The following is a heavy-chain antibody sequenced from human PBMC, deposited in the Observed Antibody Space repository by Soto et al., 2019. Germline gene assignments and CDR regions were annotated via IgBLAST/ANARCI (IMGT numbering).Heavy chain of an antibody. V-gene: IGHV4-61*01. Sequence: SETLSLTCTVSGGSVSCGSYYWSWIRQTPGKGLEWIGYIYYSGSTNYNPSLKSRVTISVDTSKNQFSLKLSSVTAADTAVYYCAREVLSDIVLMVYATHAGFDPWGQGTLVTVS. J-gene: IGHJ5*02. CDR1: GGSVSCGSYY. CDR2: IYYSGST. CDR3: AREVLSDIVLMVYATHAGFDP. D-gene: IGHD2-8*01.